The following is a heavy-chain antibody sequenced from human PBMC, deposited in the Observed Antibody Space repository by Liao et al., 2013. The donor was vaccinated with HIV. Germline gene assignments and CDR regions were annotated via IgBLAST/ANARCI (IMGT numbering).Heavy chain of an antibody. CDR3: ARDGSLWGGYYLY. CDR2: IFNSGST. D-gene: IGHD3-3*01. Sequence: QVQLQESGPGLLKPSETLSLMCTVSGGSIRSDSWSWIRQPAGKGLEWIGRIFNSGSTNYNPSLKSRVTMSLDTSKNQFSLKLTSMTAADTAVYFCARDGSLWGGYYLYWGQGALVTVSS. CDR1: GGSIRSDS. J-gene: IGHJ4*02. V-gene: IGHV4-4*07.